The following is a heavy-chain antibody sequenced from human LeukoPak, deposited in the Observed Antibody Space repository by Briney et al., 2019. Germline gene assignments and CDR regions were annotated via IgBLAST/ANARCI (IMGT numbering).Heavy chain of an antibody. J-gene: IGHJ4*02. CDR2: MNPHSGNT. D-gene: IGHD3-10*01. CDR1: GYTFTTYD. CDR3: TRAPVPGNY. V-gene: IGHV1-8*01. Sequence: ASVKVSCKASGYTFTTYDINWVRQASGQGLEWMGWMNPHSGNTGYAQKFQGRVTMTRDTSINTAYMELSSLTSDDTAVYYCTRAPVPGNYWGQGTLVTVSS.